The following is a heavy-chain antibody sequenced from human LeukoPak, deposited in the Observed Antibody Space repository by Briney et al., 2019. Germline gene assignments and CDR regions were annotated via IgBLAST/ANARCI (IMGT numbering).Heavy chain of an antibody. CDR1: GYSISSGYY. Sequence: SETLSPTCAVSGYSISSGYYWGWIRQPPGKGLEWIGSIYHSGSTYYNPSLKGRVTISVDTSKNQFSLKLSSVTAADTAVYYCARGVGAAAEHWFDPWGQGTLVTVSS. CDR3: ARGVGAAAEHWFDP. V-gene: IGHV4-38-2*01. CDR2: IYHSGST. J-gene: IGHJ5*02. D-gene: IGHD6-13*01.